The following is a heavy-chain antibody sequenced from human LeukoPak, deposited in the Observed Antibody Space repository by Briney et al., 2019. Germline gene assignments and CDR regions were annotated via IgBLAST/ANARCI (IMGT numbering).Heavy chain of an antibody. V-gene: IGHV5-51*01. J-gene: IGHJ5*02. Sequence: NSGESLKISCKGSGYSFTSYWIGWVRQMPGKGLEWMGIIYPGDSDTRYSPSFQGQVTISADKSISTAYLQWSSLKASDTAMYYCARLGIAALQWYNWFDPWGQGTLVTVSS. CDR3: ARLGIAALQWYNWFDP. CDR2: IYPGDSDT. D-gene: IGHD6-6*01. CDR1: GYSFTSYW.